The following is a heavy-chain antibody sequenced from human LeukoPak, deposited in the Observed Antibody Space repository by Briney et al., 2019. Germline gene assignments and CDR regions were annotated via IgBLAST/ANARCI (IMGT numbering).Heavy chain of an antibody. CDR3: ARDYHDTSGYNYVGGYYYMDV. CDR1: GGSISPYS. Sequence: SETLSLTCTVSGGSISPYSWSWIRQPPGKGLEWIGYIFYSGSTNYNPSLMSRVTISVATSKNEFYLELSSVTAADTAVYYCARDYHDTSGYNYVGGYYYMDVWGKGTTVTVSS. J-gene: IGHJ6*03. CDR2: IFYSGST. V-gene: IGHV4-59*08. D-gene: IGHD3-22*01.